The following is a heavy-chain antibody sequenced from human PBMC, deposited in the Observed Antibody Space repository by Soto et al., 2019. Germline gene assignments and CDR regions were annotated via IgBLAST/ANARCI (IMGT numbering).Heavy chain of an antibody. CDR3: VRAISAFGTSSRYYHYYGMDV. Sequence: GGSLRLSCAASEFTFSSYTMNWVRQAPGKGLEWVSSISSSSSFIYYADSVKGRLTISRDNAKNSLYLQMDSLRAEDTAVYYCVRAISAFGTSSRYYHYYGMDVWGQGTTVTVPS. J-gene: IGHJ6*02. D-gene: IGHD6-6*01. V-gene: IGHV3-21*01. CDR2: ISSSSSFI. CDR1: EFTFSSYT.